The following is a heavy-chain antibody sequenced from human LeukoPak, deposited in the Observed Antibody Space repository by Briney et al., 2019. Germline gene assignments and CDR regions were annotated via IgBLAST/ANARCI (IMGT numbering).Heavy chain of an antibody. D-gene: IGHD6-13*01. V-gene: IGHV3-30*04. CDR2: ISYDGSNK. Sequence: TGGSLRLSCAASGFTFSSYASHCVRQAPGNGLEWLAVISYDGSNKYYADSVKGRVTISRDNAKNSLYLQMNSLRAEDTAVYYCARESSWYSLLTDYWGQGTLVTVSS. CDR3: ARESSWYSLLTDY. J-gene: IGHJ4*02. CDR1: GFTFSSYA.